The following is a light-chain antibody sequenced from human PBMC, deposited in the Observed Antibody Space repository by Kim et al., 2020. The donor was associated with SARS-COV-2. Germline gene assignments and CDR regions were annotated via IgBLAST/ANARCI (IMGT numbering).Light chain of an antibody. Sequence: GDTVTITCRASQDIANYLAWYQQKPGKAPKSLMYAASSLESGVPSRFSGSGSGTDFTLTINSVQPEDFATYYCQQYNTYPIIFGQGTRLEIK. V-gene: IGKV1-16*01. CDR2: AAS. CDR3: QQYNTYPII. J-gene: IGKJ5*01. CDR1: QDIANY.